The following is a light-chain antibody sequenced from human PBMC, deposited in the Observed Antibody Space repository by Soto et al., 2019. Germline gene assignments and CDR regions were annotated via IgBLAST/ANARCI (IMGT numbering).Light chain of an antibody. CDR2: GAS. V-gene: IGKV3-15*01. CDR1: QSVSSN. CDR3: HHYNNWPPWT. J-gene: IGKJ1*01. Sequence: EIVMTQSPATLSVSPGERATLSCRASQSVSSNLAWYQQKPGQAPRLLIYGASTRATGISARFSGSGAGTGFTRTISSLQSEDFAVYYCHHYNNWPPWTFGQGTKVEL.